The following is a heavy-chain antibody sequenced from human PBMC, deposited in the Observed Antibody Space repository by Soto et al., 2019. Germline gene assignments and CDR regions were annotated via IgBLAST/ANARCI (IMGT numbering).Heavy chain of an antibody. CDR3: AKQTYYDFWSGYGMDV. D-gene: IGHD3-3*01. J-gene: IGHJ6*02. CDR2: ISYDGSNK. V-gene: IGHV3-30-3*02. Sequence: QVQLVESGGGVVQPGRSLRLSCAASGFTFSSYAMHWVRQAPGKGLEWVAVISYDGSNKYYADSVKGRFTISRDNXKIXVYLQMNSLRAEDTAVYYCAKQTYYDFWSGYGMDVWGQGTTVTVSS. CDR1: GFTFSSYA.